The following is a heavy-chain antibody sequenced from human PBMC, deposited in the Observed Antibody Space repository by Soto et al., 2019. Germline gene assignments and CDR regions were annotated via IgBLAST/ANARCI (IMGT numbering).Heavy chain of an antibody. CDR2: VIPIFETA. CDR3: ASIDGNHIDA. Sequence: GASVKVSCKASGGTFSSYAISWVRQAPGQGLEWMGGVIPIFETANYAQKFQARVTITADKSTSTAYMELSSLRSEDTAVYYCASIDGNHIDAWGQGTMVTVSS. V-gene: IGHV1-69*06. D-gene: IGHD1-1*01. J-gene: IGHJ5*02. CDR1: GGTFSSYA.